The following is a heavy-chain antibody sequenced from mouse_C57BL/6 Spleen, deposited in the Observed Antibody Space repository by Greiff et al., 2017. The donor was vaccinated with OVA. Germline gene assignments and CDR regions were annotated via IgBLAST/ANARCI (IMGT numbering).Heavy chain of an antibody. J-gene: IGHJ3*01. Sequence: EVQLQESGPGLVKPSQSLSLTCSVTGYSITSGYYWNWIRQFPGNKLEWMGYISYDGSNNYNPSLKNRISITRDTSKNQFFLKLNSVTTEDTATYYCAREEDDGGFAYWGQGTLVTVSA. CDR3: AREEDDGGFAY. CDR2: ISYDGSN. CDR1: GYSITSGYY. V-gene: IGHV3-6*01. D-gene: IGHD2-3*01.